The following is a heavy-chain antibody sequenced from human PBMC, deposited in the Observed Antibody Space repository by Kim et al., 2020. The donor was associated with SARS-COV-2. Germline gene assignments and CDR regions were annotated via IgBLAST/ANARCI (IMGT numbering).Heavy chain of an antibody. CDR3: ARSPPLPEYLGMDV. CDR2: IWYDGSNK. Sequence: GGSLRLSCAVSGFTFSSYGMHWVRQAPGKGLEWVAVIWYDGSNKYYADSVKGRFTISRDNSKNTLYLQMNSLRAEDTAVYYCARSPPLPEYLGMDVWGQGPTVPLPS. CDR1: GFTFSSYG. J-gene: IGHJ6*02. V-gene: IGHV3-33*01.